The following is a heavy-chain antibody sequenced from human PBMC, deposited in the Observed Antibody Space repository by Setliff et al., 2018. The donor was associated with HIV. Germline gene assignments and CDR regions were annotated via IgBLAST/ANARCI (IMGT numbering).Heavy chain of an antibody. Sequence: ASVKVSCKASGYTFTGYYLHWVRQAPGQGLEWMGWIIPNSGGTNYAQKFQGWVTMTRDTSISITYMELSRLRSDDTAVYYCARGGIAAAGTLNYYYYGLDVWGQGTTVTV. CDR1: GYTFTGYY. D-gene: IGHD6-13*01. CDR2: IIPNSGGT. J-gene: IGHJ6*02. CDR3: ARGGIAAAGTLNYYYYGLDV. V-gene: IGHV1-2*04.